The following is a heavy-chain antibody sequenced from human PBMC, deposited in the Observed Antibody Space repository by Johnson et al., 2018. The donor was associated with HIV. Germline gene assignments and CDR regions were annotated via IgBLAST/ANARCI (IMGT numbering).Heavy chain of an antibody. Sequence: VQLVESGGGLVQPGGSLRLSCAASGFTFSSYDMHWVRQATGKGLEWVSAIGTAGDTYYPGSVKGRFTISRDNSKNTLYVQMNSLRAEDTAVYYCARDIVGAPDAFDIGGQGTMVTVSS. CDR2: IGTAGDT. D-gene: IGHD1-26*01. J-gene: IGHJ3*02. CDR3: ARDIVGAPDAFDI. CDR1: GFTFSSYD. V-gene: IGHV3-13*01.